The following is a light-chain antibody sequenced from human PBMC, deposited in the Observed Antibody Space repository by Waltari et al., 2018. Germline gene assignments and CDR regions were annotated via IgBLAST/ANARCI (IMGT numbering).Light chain of an antibody. J-gene: IGKJ3*01. CDR2: AAS. CDR1: QSISTY. V-gene: IGKV1-39*01. Sequence: DIQMTQSPSSLSASVGDRVTITCRASQSISTYLNWYQQNPGKAPNLMIYAASTLQSGVPSRFSGSGSETDFTLTISSLQPEDFATYYCQQSYNAPRTFGLGTKVDIE. CDR3: QQSYNAPRT.